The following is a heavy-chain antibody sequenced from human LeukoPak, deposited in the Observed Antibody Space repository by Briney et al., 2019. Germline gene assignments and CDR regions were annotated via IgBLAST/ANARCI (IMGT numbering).Heavy chain of an antibody. J-gene: IGHJ5*02. Sequence: PSETLSFTCAVYGGSFIGYYWSWIRQPRGKGLEWIGEINHSGSTNYNPSLKSRVTISVDTSKNQFSLKLSSVTAADTAVYYCARVASDYGGNSVWFDPWGQGTLVTVSS. CDR2: INHSGST. D-gene: IGHD4-23*01. CDR1: GGSFIGYY. CDR3: ARVASDYGGNSVWFDP. V-gene: IGHV4-34*01.